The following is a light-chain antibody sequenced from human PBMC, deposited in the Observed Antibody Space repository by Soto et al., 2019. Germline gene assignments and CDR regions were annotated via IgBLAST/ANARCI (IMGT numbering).Light chain of an antibody. V-gene: IGKV1-27*01. CDR1: QVISNY. Sequence: DVQMTQSPSSLSVSVGDRVTITCRASQVISNYLAWYQQKPGKPPQLLIYAVSTLQSGVPSRFSGSASGTEFTLTISSLQPEDVATYYCQKYNSAPPTFGQGTRLEIK. CDR2: AVS. CDR3: QKYNSAPPT. J-gene: IGKJ5*01.